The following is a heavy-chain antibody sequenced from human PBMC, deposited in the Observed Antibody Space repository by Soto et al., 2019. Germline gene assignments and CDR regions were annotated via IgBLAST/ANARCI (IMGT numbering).Heavy chain of an antibody. CDR3: ARARKYYDFWSGYFNFDY. V-gene: IGHV4-34*01. D-gene: IGHD3-3*01. Sequence: SETLSLTCAVYGGSFSGYYWSWIRQPPGKGLEWIGEINHSGSTNYNPSLKSRVTISVDTSKNQFSLKLSSVTAADTAVYYCARARKYYDFWSGYFNFDYWGQGTLVTVSS. CDR1: GGSFSGYY. CDR2: INHSGST. J-gene: IGHJ4*02.